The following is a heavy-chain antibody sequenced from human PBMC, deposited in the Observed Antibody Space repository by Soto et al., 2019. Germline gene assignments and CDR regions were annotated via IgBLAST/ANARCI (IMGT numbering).Heavy chain of an antibody. CDR1: GYTFTSYY. Sequence: ASVKVSCKASGYTFTSYYMHWVRQAPGQGLEWMGIINPSGGSTSYAQKFQGRVTMTRDTSTSTVYMELSSLRSEDTAVYYCARGYTFAPKQKEYSSSSDPIDYWGQGTLVTVSS. J-gene: IGHJ4*02. D-gene: IGHD6-6*01. V-gene: IGHV1-46*01. CDR2: INPSGGST. CDR3: ARGYTFAPKQKEYSSSSDPIDY.